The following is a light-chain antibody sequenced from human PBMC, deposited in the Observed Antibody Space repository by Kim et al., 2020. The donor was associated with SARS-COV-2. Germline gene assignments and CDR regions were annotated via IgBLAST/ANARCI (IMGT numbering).Light chain of an antibody. Sequence: ASVGDRVTISCRASQGISSALAWYQQKPGKAPKLLIYDASSLESGVPSRFSGSGSGTDFTLTISSLQAEDFATFYCQQFNNYSLTFGGGTNVDIK. V-gene: IGKV1D-13*01. CDR3: QQFNNYSLT. CDR1: QGISSA. CDR2: DAS. J-gene: IGKJ4*01.